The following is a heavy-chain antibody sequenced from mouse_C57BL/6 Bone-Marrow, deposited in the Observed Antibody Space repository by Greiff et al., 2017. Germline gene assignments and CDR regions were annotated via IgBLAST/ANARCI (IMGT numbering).Heavy chain of an antibody. Sequence: QVQLQQSGAELARPGASVKLSCKASGYTFTSYGISWVKQRTGQGLEWIGEIYPRSGNTYYNEKFKGKATLTADKSSSTAYMELRSLTSEDSAVYFCARDYYGSSYGAWFAYWGQGTLVTVSA. D-gene: IGHD1-1*01. CDR1: GYTFTSYG. CDR2: IYPRSGNT. CDR3: ARDYYGSSYGAWFAY. J-gene: IGHJ3*01. V-gene: IGHV1-81*01.